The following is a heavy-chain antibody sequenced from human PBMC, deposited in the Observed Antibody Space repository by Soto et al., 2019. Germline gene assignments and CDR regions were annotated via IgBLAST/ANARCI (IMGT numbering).Heavy chain of an antibody. V-gene: IGHV4-59*01. CDR1: DASMSEYF. Sequence: SETLSLTCTVSDASMSEYFWSWIRQSPGKGLEWIGYIYYLGSTDYNPSLKSRVTISVDTSKRQFSLRLTSVTAADTAVYYCARDGYDGSGSPYPAFWGPGTQVTVSS. J-gene: IGHJ4*02. CDR2: IYYLGST. CDR3: ARDGYDGSGSPYPAF. D-gene: IGHD3-10*01.